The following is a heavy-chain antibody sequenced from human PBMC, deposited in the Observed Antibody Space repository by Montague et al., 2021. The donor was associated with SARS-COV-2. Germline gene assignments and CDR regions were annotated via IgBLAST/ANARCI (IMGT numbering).Heavy chain of an antibody. J-gene: IGHJ6*02. CDR2: ISYDGSNK. Sequence: SLRLSCAASGFTFSSYAMRWVRQAPGKGLEWVAVISYDGSNKYYADSVKGRFTISRDNSKNTLYLQMNSLRAEDTAVYYCARTLLDYYGMDVWGQGTTVTVSS. CDR3: ARTLLDYYGMDV. CDR1: GFTFSSYA. V-gene: IGHV3-30-3*01. D-gene: IGHD2/OR15-2a*01.